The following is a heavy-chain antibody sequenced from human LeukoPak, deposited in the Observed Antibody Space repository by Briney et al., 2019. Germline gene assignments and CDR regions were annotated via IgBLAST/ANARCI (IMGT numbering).Heavy chain of an antibody. V-gene: IGHV3-21*01. J-gene: IGHJ4*02. CDR1: GFTFSSYS. D-gene: IGHD6-13*01. CDR3: ARAPSSSWVDY. CDR2: ISSSSCYI. Sequence: GGSLRLSCAAFGFTFSSYSMNWVRQAPGQGLEWVSSISSSSCYIYSADSVKGRFTVSRDNAKNSLYLQMNSLRAEDTAVYYCARAPSSSWVDYWGQGTLVTVSS.